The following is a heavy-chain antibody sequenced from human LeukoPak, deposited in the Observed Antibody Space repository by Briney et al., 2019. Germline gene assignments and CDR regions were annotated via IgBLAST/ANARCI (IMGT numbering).Heavy chain of an antibody. J-gene: IGHJ4*02. V-gene: IGHV3-15*01. CDR3: LVGPDFDY. CDR2: IKSKVDGGTT. CDR1: GFTFSNGW. Sequence: GGSLRLSCAASGFTFSNGWMSWVRQAPGKGLEWVSRIKSKVDGGTTDYAAPVKGRFTISRDDSQNTLYLQMNSLKTEDTAVYYCLVGPDFDYWGQGTLVTVSS.